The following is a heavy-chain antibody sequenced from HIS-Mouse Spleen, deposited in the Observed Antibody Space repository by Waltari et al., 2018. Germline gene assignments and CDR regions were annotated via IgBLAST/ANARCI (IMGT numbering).Heavy chain of an antibody. J-gene: IGHJ1*01. Sequence: QVQLQQWGAGLLKPSETLSLTCAVYGGSFSGYYWSWIRQPPGKGLEWIGEIKHSGSNNYNPALKSRVTISVDPSKNQFSLKLSSVTAADTAVYYCARGALRGSYYWGEYFQHWGQGTLVTVSS. V-gene: IGHV4-34*01. CDR1: GGSFSGYY. CDR3: ARGALRGSYYWGEYFQH. D-gene: IGHD1-26*01. CDR2: IKHSGSN.